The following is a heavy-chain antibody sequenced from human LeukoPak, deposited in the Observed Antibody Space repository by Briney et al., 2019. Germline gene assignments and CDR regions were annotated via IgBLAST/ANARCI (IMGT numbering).Heavy chain of an antibody. V-gene: IGHV4-39*07. CDR2: IYYSGST. D-gene: IGHD6-19*01. J-gene: IGHJ6*03. CDR1: GGSISSSSYY. Sequence: SETLSLTCTVSGGSISSSSYYWGWIRQPPGKGLEWIGSIYYSGSTYYNPSLKSRVTISVDTSKNQFSLKLSSVTAADTAVYYCASTGGWYGGYYYYMDVWGKGTTVTVSS. CDR3: ASTGGWYGGYYYYMDV.